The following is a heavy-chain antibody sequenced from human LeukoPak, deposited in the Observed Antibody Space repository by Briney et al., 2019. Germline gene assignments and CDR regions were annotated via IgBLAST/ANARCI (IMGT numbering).Heavy chain of an antibody. D-gene: IGHD1-26*01. CDR1: GFTFSSYA. V-gene: IGHV4-39*01. CDR3: ARLSIVGATYWYFDL. Sequence: PGGSLRLSCAASGFTFSSYAMSWVRQAPGKGLEWVGSMSYGGGTYYYLSLRRRVAISEDASKNQFSLKLNSVTAADTAIYYCARLSIVGATYWYFDLWGRGTLVTVSS. J-gene: IGHJ2*01. CDR2: MSYGGGT.